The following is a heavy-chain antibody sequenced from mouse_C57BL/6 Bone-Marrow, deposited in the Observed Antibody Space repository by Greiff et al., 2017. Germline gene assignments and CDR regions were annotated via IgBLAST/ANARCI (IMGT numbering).Heavy chain of an antibody. CDR3: ARSYGKRYAMDY. J-gene: IGHJ4*01. D-gene: IGHD2-1*01. CDR1: GFTFSDYY. CDR2: ISNGGGST. V-gene: IGHV5-12*01. Sequence: DVMLVESGGGLVQPGGSLKLSCAASGFTFSDYYMYWVRQTPEKRLEWVAYISNGGGSTYYPDTVKGRFTISRDNAKNTLYLQMSRLKSEDTAMXYCARSYGKRYAMDYWGQGTSVTVSS.